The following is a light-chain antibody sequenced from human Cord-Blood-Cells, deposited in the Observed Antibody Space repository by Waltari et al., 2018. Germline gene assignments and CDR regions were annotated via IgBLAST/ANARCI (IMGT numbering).Light chain of an antibody. CDR1: SSDVGGSNY. CDR2: DVS. CDR3: SSYTSSSTWV. Sequence: QSALTQPASVSGSPGQSITISCPGTSSDVGGSNYVSWYQQHPGKAPKPLIYDVSKRPSGVSNRFSGSKSGNTASLTISGLQAEDEADYYCSSYTSSSTWVFGGGTKLTVL. J-gene: IGLJ3*02. V-gene: IGLV2-14*01.